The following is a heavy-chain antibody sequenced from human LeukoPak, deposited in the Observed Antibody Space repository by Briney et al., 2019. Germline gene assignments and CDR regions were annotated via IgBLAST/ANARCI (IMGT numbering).Heavy chain of an antibody. V-gene: IGHV3-7*03. D-gene: IGHD1-26*01. CDR2: INKDGGEK. Sequence: GGSLRLFCAASGFTFSSYWMSWVRQAPGKGLEWVANINKDGGEKYYVDSVKGRFTISRDNDKNSLYLQMHSLTADDTAVYYRVKDSPPRYSGSPPAYWGQGTLVTVSS. J-gene: IGHJ4*02. CDR3: VKDSPPRYSGSPPAY. CDR1: GFTFSSYW.